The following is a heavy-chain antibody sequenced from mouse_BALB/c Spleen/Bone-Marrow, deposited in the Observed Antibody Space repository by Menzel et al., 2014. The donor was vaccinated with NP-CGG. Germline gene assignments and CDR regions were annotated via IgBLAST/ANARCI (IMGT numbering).Heavy chain of an antibody. CDR2: IDPANGNT. V-gene: IGHV14-3*02. Sequence: VTLKECGAELVKPGASVKLSCTASGFNIKDTYMYWVKQRPEQGLEWIGRIDPANGNTKYDPKFQGRATITADTSSNTAYLQLSSLTSEDTAVYYCAREDYGNSYAMDYWGQGTSVTVSS. CDR3: AREDYGNSYAMDY. J-gene: IGHJ4*01. CDR1: GFNIKDTY. D-gene: IGHD2-1*01.